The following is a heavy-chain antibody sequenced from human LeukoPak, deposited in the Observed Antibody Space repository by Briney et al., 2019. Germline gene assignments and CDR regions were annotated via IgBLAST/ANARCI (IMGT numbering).Heavy chain of an antibody. J-gene: IGHJ4*02. CDR1: GYTFDNYY. D-gene: IGHD1-14*01. CDR2: INGNDGST. Sequence: ASVKVSCKASGYTFDNYYIHWVRQAQGQGPEWMGWINGNDGSTKYAQRFQGRVIMTSVTAISTVYMDLSGLRPDDTAIYYCARDEGSTYNQLDYWGQGTLVTVSS. CDR3: ARDEGSTYNQLDY. V-gene: IGHV1-2*02.